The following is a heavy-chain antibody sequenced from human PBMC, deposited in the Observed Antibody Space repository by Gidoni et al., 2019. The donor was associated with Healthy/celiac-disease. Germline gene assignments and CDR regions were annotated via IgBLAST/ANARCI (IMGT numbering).Heavy chain of an antibody. CDR1: GGSFSGYY. D-gene: IGHD6-6*01. V-gene: IGHV4-34*01. CDR3: ARCRWGDSSSREDGSLDY. CDR2: INHSGST. J-gene: IGHJ4*02. Sequence: QVQLQQCGAGLLKPSETLSLTCAVYGGSFSGYYWSWIRQPPGKGLEWIGEINHSGSTNYNPSLKSRVTISVDTSKNQFSLKLSSVTAADTAVYYCARCRWGDSSSREDGSLDYWGQGTLVTVSS.